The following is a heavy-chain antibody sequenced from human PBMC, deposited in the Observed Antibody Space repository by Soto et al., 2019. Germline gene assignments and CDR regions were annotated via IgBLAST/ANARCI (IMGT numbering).Heavy chain of an antibody. CDR3: AREPPMVGAFDI. CDR2: IYYSGST. Sequence: QVQLQESGPGLVKPSETLSLTCTVSGGSISSYYWRWIRQPPGKGLEWIGYIYYSGSTNYNPSLKSRVTISVDTSKNQFSLKLSSVTAADTAVYYCAREPPMVGAFDIWGQGTMVTVSS. J-gene: IGHJ3*02. D-gene: IGHD3-10*01. CDR1: GGSISSYY. V-gene: IGHV4-59*01.